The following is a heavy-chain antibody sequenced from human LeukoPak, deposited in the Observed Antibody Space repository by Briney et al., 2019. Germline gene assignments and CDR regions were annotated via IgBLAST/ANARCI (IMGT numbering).Heavy chain of an antibody. CDR3: AREEVFGGPDYAGNGFDY. V-gene: IGHV3-48*01. D-gene: IGHD4-23*01. Sequence: GGSLRLSCAVSGFTFSSYSMNWVRRAPGKGLEWVSYISSSSSTIYYADSVKARFTISRDNAQNSLYLQMNSLRAEDTAVYYCAREEVFGGPDYAGNGFDYWGQGTLVTVSS. CDR2: ISSSSSTI. J-gene: IGHJ4*02. CDR1: GFTFSSYS.